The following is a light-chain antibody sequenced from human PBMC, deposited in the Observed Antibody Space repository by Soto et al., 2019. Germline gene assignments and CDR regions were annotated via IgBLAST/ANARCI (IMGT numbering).Light chain of an antibody. V-gene: IGKV1-33*01. CDR3: HQYDNLPLT. CDR2: DAS. Sequence: DMQMTQSPSSLSASVGDRVTITCQASQDISNYLNWYQQKPGKAPKLLIYDASNLETGVPSRFSGSGSGTDFTFTISSLQTEDIATYYCHQYDNLPLTFGGGTKVEIK. CDR1: QDISNY. J-gene: IGKJ4*01.